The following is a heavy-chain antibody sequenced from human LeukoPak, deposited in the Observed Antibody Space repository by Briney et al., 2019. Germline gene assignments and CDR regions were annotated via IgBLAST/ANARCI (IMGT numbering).Heavy chain of an antibody. Sequence: PSETLSLTCAVSGGSISSGGYSWSWIRQPPGKGLEWIGYIYYSGSTYYNPSLKSRVTISVDTSKNQFSLKLSSVTAADTAVYYCARHVPGTYYYDSSGYSVGAFDIWGQGTMVTVSS. CDR2: IYYSGST. V-gene: IGHV4-30-2*03. CDR1: GGSISSGGYS. J-gene: IGHJ3*02. CDR3: ARHVPGTYYYDSSGYSVGAFDI. D-gene: IGHD3-22*01.